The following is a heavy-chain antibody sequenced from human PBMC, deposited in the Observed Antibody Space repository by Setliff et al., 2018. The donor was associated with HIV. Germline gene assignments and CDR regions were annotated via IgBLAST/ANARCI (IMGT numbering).Heavy chain of an antibody. CDR2: IRWDGVRT. Sequence: GESLRLSCVASGFSFDDYTMHWVRQAPGKGLEWVSPIRWDGVRTYYADSLKGRFTISRDNSKNSLYLQMTSLRTEDTALYYCAKSFHGGWNPGDLMDYWGQGTLVTVSS. CDR1: GFSFDDYT. V-gene: IGHV3-43*01. J-gene: IGHJ4*02. D-gene: IGHD1-1*01. CDR3: AKSFHGGWNPGDLMDY.